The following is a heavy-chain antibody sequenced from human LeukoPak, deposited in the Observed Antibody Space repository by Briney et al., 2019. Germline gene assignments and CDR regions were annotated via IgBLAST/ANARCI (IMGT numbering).Heavy chain of an antibody. D-gene: IGHD2-21*02. CDR1: GGSISSSSYY. CDR2: IYYSGST. V-gene: IGHV4-39*07. Sequence: SETLSLTCTVSGGSISSSSYYWGWIRQPPGKGLEWIGSIYYSGSTYYNPSLKSRVTISVDTSKNQFSLKLSSVTAADTAVYYCARDSLVTAIGSHRAFDIWGQGTMVTVSS. CDR3: ARDSLVTAIGSHRAFDI. J-gene: IGHJ3*02.